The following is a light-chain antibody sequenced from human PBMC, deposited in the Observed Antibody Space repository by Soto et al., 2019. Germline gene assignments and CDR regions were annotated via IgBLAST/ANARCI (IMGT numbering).Light chain of an antibody. J-gene: IGLJ3*02. Sequence: SYELTQPPSVSVAPGQTATITCGGNNIGNKNVHWFQQRPGQAPLLVVYDDRDRPSGIPERFSGFNSGNTATLTISRVEAGDEADYYCQVWDSRSDHVVFGGGTKVTVL. CDR3: QVWDSRSDHVV. V-gene: IGLV3-21*02. CDR1: NIGNKN. CDR2: DDR.